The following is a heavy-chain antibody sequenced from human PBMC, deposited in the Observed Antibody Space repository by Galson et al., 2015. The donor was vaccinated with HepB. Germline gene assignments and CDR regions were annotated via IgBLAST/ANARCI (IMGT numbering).Heavy chain of an antibody. J-gene: IGHJ3*02. CDR3: TTMYNWNDSGDAFDI. D-gene: IGHD1-1*01. Sequence: SLRLSCAASGFTFSNAWMNWVRQAPGKGLEWVGRIKSKTDGGTTDYAAPVKGRFTISRDDSKNTLYLQMNSLKTEDTAVYYCTTMYNWNDSGDAFDIWGQGTMVTVSS. V-gene: IGHV3-15*07. CDR2: IKSKTDGGTT. CDR1: GFTFSNAW.